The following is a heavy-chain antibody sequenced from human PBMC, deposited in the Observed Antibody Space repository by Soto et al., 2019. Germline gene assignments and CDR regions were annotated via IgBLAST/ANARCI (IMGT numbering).Heavy chain of an antibody. J-gene: IGHJ6*02. D-gene: IGHD6-13*01. CDR1: GGSISSGDYN. CDR3: ARVPGIIAAAGPQMDYYYYGMDV. Sequence: SEDLYLTCTVSGGSISSGDYNWGWVRQPPGKGLEWIVYIYYSGSTYYNPSLKSRVTISVDTSKNQFSLKLSSVTAADTAVYYCARVPGIIAAAGPQMDYYYYGMDVWGQGTTVTVSS. V-gene: IGHV4-30-4*01. CDR2: IYYSGST.